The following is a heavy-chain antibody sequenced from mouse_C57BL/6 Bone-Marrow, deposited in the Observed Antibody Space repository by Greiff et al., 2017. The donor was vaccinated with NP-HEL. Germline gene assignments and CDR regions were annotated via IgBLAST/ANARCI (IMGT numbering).Heavy chain of an antibody. Sequence: EVNVVESGEGLVKPGGSLKLSCAASGFTFSSYAMSWVRQTPEKRLEWVAYISSGGDYIYYADTVKGRFTISRDNARNTLYLQMSSLKSEDTAMYYCTRDRDYGSSYVDWYFDVWGTGTTVTVSS. D-gene: IGHD1-1*01. V-gene: IGHV5-9-1*02. J-gene: IGHJ1*03. CDR3: TRDRDYGSSYVDWYFDV. CDR1: GFTFSSYA. CDR2: ISSGGDYI.